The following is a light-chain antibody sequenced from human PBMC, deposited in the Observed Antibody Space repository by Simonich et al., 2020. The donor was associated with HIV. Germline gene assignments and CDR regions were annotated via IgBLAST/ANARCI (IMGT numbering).Light chain of an antibody. V-gene: IGKV1-39*01. Sequence: DIQMTQSPSSLSASVGDRVTITCRASPTISSYLNCYHQKPGKAPKLLVYAASRLQSGGPARFSGRGSGTDFALTISSLRPEDFATYFCQQIYSTPLTFGGGTKLEIK. CDR3: QQIYSTPLT. CDR2: AAS. CDR1: PTISSY. J-gene: IGKJ4*01.